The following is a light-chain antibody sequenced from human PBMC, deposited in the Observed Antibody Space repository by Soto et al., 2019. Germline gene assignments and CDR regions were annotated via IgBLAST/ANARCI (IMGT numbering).Light chain of an antibody. CDR2: SNT. CDR3: QSYENSPSDPYV. Sequence: QSVLTQPPSVSGAPGQSITISCTGSSSNIGAGHDVHWYQHLPGAAPRLLIYSNTNRPAGVPDRFSGAKSGTSASLAITGLQGEDEADYYCQSYENSPSDPYVLGSGTKVTAL. CDR1: SSNIGAGHD. J-gene: IGLJ1*01. V-gene: IGLV1-40*01.